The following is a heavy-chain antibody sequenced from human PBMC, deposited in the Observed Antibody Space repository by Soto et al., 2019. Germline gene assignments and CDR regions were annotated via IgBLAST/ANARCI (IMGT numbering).Heavy chain of an antibody. CDR2: ISPSSDII. J-gene: IGHJ4*02. CDR1: GFTFSTYS. D-gene: IGHD2-15*01. Sequence: EVQLAESGGGLVQPGGSLRLSCAASGFTFSTYSMNWVRQAPGKGLDWVSYISPSSDIIYYADSVKGRFTISRDNAESSLSLQMNNLRAEDTAVYYCGRQGGAGQIDYWGQGTLVTVSS. V-gene: IGHV3-48*01. CDR3: GRQGGAGQIDY.